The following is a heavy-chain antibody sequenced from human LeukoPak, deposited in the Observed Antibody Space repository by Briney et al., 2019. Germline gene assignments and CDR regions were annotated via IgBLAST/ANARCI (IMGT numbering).Heavy chain of an antibody. V-gene: IGHV4-61*02. CDR1: GGSISSGSYY. J-gene: IGHJ5*02. CDR3: AREGVLLWFGDLVHHWFDP. Sequence: PSQTLSLTCTVSGGSISSGSYYWSWIRQPAGKGLEWIGRIYTSGSTNYNPSLKSRVTISVDTSKNQFSLKLSSVTAADTAVYYCAREGVLLWFGDLVHHWFDPWGQGTLVTVSS. D-gene: IGHD3-10*01. CDR2: IYTSGST.